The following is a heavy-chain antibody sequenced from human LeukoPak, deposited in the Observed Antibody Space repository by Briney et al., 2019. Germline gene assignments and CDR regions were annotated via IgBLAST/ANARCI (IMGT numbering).Heavy chain of an antibody. V-gene: IGHV4-59*01. CDR1: GGSISSYY. J-gene: IGHJ5*02. D-gene: IGHD2-15*01. CDR3: TTEALGFCSGGSCVHWFDP. CDR2: IYYSGST. Sequence: PAETLSLTCSVSGGSISSYYWSWIRQPPGKGLEWIGYIYYSGSTNYNPSLESRVTISVDTSKNQFSLKMRSVTAADTAVYYCTTEALGFCSGGSCVHWFDPWGQGTLVTVSS.